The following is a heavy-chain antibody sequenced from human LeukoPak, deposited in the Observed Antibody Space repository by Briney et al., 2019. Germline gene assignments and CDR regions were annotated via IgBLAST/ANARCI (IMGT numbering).Heavy chain of an antibody. J-gene: IGHJ5*02. CDR2: INHSGST. CDR1: GGSFSGYY. Sequence: SETLSLTCAVYGGSFSGYYWSWIRQPPGKGLEWIGEINHSGSTNYNPSLKSRVTISVDTSKNQFSLKLSSVTAADTAVYFCAREGHSSGWFEGNWFDPWGQGTLVTVSS. V-gene: IGHV4-34*01. D-gene: IGHD6-19*01. CDR3: AREGHSSGWFEGNWFDP.